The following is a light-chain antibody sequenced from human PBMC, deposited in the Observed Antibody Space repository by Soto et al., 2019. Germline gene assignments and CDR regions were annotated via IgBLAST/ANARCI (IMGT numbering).Light chain of an antibody. CDR2: AAS. Sequence: DIQLTQSTSSLSASVRAGVSIICRASQGISTYLNWYQQKPGKAPKLLIYAASSLQSGVPSRFRGSGSETDFTLPISSLQPEDFANYSCQHSTTWTFGQGTKVDIK. CDR3: QHSTTWT. J-gene: IGKJ1*01. V-gene: IGKV1-39*01. CDR1: QGISTY.